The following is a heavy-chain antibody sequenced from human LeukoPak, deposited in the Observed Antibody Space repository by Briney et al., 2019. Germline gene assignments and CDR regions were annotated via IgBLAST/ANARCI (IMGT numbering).Heavy chain of an antibody. CDR3: ARAETNDYDFWSGYSASFDY. CDR1: GYTFTGYY. CDR2: INPNSGGT. V-gene: IGHV1-2*06. Sequence: ASVKVSCKASGYTFTGYYMHWVRQAPGQGLEWMGRINPNSGGTSYAQKFQGRVTMTRDTSISTAYMELSRLRSDDTAVYYCARAETNDYDFWSGYSASFDYWGQGTLVTVSS. J-gene: IGHJ4*02. D-gene: IGHD3-3*01.